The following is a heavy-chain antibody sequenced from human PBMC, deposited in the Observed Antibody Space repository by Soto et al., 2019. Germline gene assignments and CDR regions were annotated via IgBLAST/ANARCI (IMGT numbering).Heavy chain of an antibody. J-gene: IGHJ5*01. CDR2: INHSGST. V-gene: IGHV4-34*01. D-gene: IGHD6-13*01. Sequence: SETLSLTWAVYGGSFRGYYCSWIRQPPGKGLEWIGEINHSGSTNSNPSLKSRVTISVDTSKNQFSLDLRSVTAADTAVYYCARGGSWYKSPDSWGQGTRVTVSS. CDR1: GGSFRGYY. CDR3: ARGGSWYKSPDS.